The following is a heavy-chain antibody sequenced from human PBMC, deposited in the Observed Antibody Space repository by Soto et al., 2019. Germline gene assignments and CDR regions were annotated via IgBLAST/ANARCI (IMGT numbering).Heavy chain of an antibody. CDR2: IYYSGST. CDR3: ARLAAANLGGAFDI. Sequence: QVQLQESGPGLVKPSETLSLTCTVSGGSISSYYWSWIRQPPGKGLEWIGYIYYSGSTNYNPSLNSRVTTTVDTSKNQFSLKLSSVTAADTAVYYCARLAAANLGGAFDIWGQGTMVTVSS. J-gene: IGHJ3*02. D-gene: IGHD6-13*01. CDR1: GGSISSYY. V-gene: IGHV4-59*08.